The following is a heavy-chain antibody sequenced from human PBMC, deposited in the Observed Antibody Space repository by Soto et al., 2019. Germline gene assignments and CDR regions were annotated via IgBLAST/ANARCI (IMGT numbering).Heavy chain of an antibody. CDR2: MNAPNDAAKDET. CDR3: GKGRTTFTLAPES. CDR1: GFTFNNFA. V-gene: IGHV3-23*01. J-gene: IGHJ5*02. D-gene: IGHD3-3*01. Sequence: GSLRLSCTSSGFTFNNFAMSWVRQPPGRGLEWVSSMNAPNDAAKDETKYADSVRGRFTISRDNSRSILYLQMDNLRDDDTAIYYCGKGRTTFTLAPESCGQGTLVTVSS.